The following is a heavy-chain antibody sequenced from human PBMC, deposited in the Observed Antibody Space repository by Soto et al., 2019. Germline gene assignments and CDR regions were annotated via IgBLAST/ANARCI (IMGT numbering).Heavy chain of an antibody. CDR2: IIPAFGTT. CDR1: GGTFNSFG. D-gene: IGHD7-27*01. V-gene: IGHV1-69*01. CDR3: AIEVWGRGGHYLDS. J-gene: IGHJ4*02. Sequence: QVHVVQSGAEVKKPGSSVKVTCKSFGGTFNSFGINWVRQAPGQGLEYMGGIIPAFGTTNFAQRFRDRVTLVADGSSTTSYRELSGLTSDDTATYYCAIEVWGRGGHYLDSWGQGTLVTVSS.